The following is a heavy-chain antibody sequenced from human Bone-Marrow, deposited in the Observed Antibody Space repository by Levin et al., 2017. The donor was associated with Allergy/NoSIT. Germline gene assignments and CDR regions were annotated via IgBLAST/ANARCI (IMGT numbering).Heavy chain of an antibody. CDR3: ARASGRSTDGYSFGDY. CDR1: GGSVSGNYY. V-gene: IGHV4-61*01. D-gene: IGHD5-24*01. Sequence: PSETLSLTCTVSGGSVSGNYYWSWIRQPPGKGLEWIRYIYYTGSTNYNPSLKSQVTISVDTSKNQFSLKLSSVTAADTAVYYCARASGRSTDGYSFGDYWGQGTLVTVSS. J-gene: IGHJ4*02. CDR2: IYYTGST.